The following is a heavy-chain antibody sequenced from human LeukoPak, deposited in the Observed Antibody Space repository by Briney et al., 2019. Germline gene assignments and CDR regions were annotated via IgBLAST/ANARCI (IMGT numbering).Heavy chain of an antibody. D-gene: IGHD3-10*01. CDR2: ISYDATNE. V-gene: IGHV3-30*03. J-gene: IGHJ4*02. CDR3: VRDFASGSYYNLFDY. Sequence: PGGSLRLSCAASGFTVSSNYMSWVRQAPGKGLEWVAVISYDATNEYYADSVKGRFTISRDDSKSTLYLQMNSLRAEDTAVYYCVRDFASGSYYNLFDYWGQGTLVTVSS. CDR1: GFTVSSNY.